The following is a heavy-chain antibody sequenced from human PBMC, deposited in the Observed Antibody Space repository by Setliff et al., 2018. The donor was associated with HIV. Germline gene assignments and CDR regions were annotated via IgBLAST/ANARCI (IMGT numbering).Heavy chain of an antibody. J-gene: IGHJ3*01. CDR3: ARRIAPGWWGGNSGDAFDL. Sequence: ASVKVSCKASGYTFTSYAMHWVRQAPGQRLEWMGWINAGNGNTKYSQKFQGRVTITRDTSASTAYMELSSLRSEDTAVYYCARRIAPGWWGGNSGDAFDLWGQGTMVTVSS. CDR1: GYTFTSYA. D-gene: IGHD2-21*02. CDR2: INAGNGNT. V-gene: IGHV1-3*01.